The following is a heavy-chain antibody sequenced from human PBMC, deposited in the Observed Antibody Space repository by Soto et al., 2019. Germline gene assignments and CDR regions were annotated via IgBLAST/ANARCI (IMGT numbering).Heavy chain of an antibody. Sequence: FGLTVGDYVMSWLRQAPGKGLEWVGFIRSKAYGGTTEYAASVKGRFTISRDDSKSIAYLQMNSLKTEDTAVYYCTRDTVFYDSSGYDAFDICGQGTILTVSS. J-gene: IGHJ3*02. CDR1: GLTVGDYV. CDR2: IRSKAYGGTT. V-gene: IGHV3-49*03. D-gene: IGHD3-22*01. CDR3: TRDTVFYDSSGYDAFDI.